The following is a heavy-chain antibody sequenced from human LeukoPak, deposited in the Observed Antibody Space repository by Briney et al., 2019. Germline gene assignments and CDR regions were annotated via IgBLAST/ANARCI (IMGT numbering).Heavy chain of an antibody. V-gene: IGHV3-20*04. CDR3: ARETIVVVTEYAFDI. CDR2: INWNAGST. J-gene: IGHJ3*02. CDR1: GFTFDDYG. Sequence: GGSLRLSCAASGFTFDDYGMSWVRQAPGKGLEWVSGINWNAGSTGYADSVKGRFTISRDNAKNSLYLQMNSLRAEDTALYYCARETIVVVTEYAFDIWGQGTMVTVSS. D-gene: IGHD2-21*02.